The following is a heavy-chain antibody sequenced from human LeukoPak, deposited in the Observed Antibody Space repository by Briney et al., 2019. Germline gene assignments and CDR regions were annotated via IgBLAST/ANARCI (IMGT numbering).Heavy chain of an antibody. CDR1: SGSFSGYY. CDR2: INHSGST. D-gene: IGHD2-21*02. Sequence: SETLSLTCAVYSGSFSGYYWSWIRQPPGKGLEWIGEINHSGSTNYNPSLKSRVTISVDTSKNQFSLKLSSVTAADTAVYYCARGGHKVVTATPEAYTYYFDYWGQGTLVTVSS. CDR3: ARGGHKVVTATPEAYTYYFDY. V-gene: IGHV4-34*01. J-gene: IGHJ4*02.